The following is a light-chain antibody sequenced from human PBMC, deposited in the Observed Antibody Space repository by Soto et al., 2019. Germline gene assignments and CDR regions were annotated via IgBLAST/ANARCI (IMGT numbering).Light chain of an antibody. V-gene: IGKV3-20*01. CDR2: GAS. CDR1: QSVSSDH. CDR3: QHYGSSRT. Sequence: EIVLTQSPGTLSLSPGERATLSCRASQSVSSDHLAWYQQRAGQAPRLLIYGASSRATGSPDRFSGSGAGTDCRLTISRLEPEDFAVYYCQHYGSSRTFGQGTKVEIK. J-gene: IGKJ1*01.